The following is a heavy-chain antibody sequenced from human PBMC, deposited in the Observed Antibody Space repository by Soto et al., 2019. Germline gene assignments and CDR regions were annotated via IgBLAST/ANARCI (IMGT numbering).Heavy chain of an antibody. V-gene: IGHV1-58*01. Sequence: SVKVSCKASGFSFPNYAVQWVRQARGQRLEWLGWIVVGSGNTNYAQKFEERVTISRVKSTITEYMDPKSVIFEDPAVDRVLAYLARPGISRDRRVLDHWGQGTLVTVSS. CDR1: GFSFPNYA. D-gene: IGHD2-8*01. CDR3: LAYLARPGISRDRRVLDH. CDR2: IVVGSGNT. J-gene: IGHJ4*02.